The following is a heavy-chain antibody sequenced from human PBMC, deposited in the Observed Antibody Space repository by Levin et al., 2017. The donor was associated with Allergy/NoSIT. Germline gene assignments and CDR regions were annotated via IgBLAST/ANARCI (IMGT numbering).Heavy chain of an antibody. V-gene: IGHV4-34*01. CDR3: ARGLAMLVRGRRWFDP. J-gene: IGHJ5*02. CDR2: INHSGST. CDR1: GGSFSGYY. Sequence: PSETLSLTCAVYGGSFSGYYWSWIRQPPGKGLEWIGEINHSGSTNYNPSLKSRVTISVDTSKNQFSLKLSSVTAADTAVYYCARGLAMLVRGRRWFDPWGQGTLVTVSS. D-gene: IGHD3-10*01.